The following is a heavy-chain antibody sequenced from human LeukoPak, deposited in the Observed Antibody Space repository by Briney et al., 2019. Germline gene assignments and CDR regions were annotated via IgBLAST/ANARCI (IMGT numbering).Heavy chain of an antibody. V-gene: IGHV3-7*01. CDR1: GFTFSTYW. CDR2: IKQDGSEK. J-gene: IGHJ1*01. Sequence: GGSLRLSCAASGFTFSTYWMSWVRQAPGKGLEWVANIKQDGSEKYYVDSVKGRFTISRDNSRNMVYLQMGSLRDEDMSVYYCAKDEAGYSSEWGQGTLVTASS. D-gene: IGHD6-19*01. CDR3: AKDEAGYSSE.